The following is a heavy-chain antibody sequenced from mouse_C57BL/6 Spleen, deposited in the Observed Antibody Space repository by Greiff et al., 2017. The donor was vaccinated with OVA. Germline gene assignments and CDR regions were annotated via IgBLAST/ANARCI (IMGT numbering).Heavy chain of an antibody. CDR3: ARSGGSSPYWYFDV. CDR2: IDPSDSYT. CDR1: GYTFTSYW. Sequence: QVQLQQPGAELVKPGASVKLSCKASGYTFTSYWMQWVKQRPGQGLEWIGEIDPSDSYTNYNQKFKGKATLTVDTSSSTAYKQLSSLTSEDSAVYYCARSGGSSPYWYFDVWGTGTTVTVSS. J-gene: IGHJ1*03. D-gene: IGHD1-1*01. V-gene: IGHV1-50*01.